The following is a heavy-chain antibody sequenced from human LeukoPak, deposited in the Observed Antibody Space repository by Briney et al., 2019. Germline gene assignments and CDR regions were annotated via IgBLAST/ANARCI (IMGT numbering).Heavy chain of an antibody. CDR2: MSSSSYYI. CDR1: GFTFIHAS. J-gene: IGHJ4*02. D-gene: IGHD2-15*01. V-gene: IGHV3-21*01. CDR3: ARSDSSGYLALDY. Sequence: PGGSLRLSSTDSGFTFIHASMIRVRQAPGKGLEWVSSMSSSSYYIYYGDSVKGRFTISRDNAKNSLYLQMNSLRAEDTAVYYCARSDSSGYLALDYRGQGTLVTVSS.